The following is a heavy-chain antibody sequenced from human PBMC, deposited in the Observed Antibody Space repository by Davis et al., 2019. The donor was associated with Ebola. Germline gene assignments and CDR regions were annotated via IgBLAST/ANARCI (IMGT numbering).Heavy chain of an antibody. D-gene: IGHD3-10*01. CDR3: ARRGDTRGVASGMDV. V-gene: IGHV5-51*01. CDR1: GYTFTIYW. Sequence: GESLKISCKGSGYTFTIYWIGWVRQMPGQGLEWMGIIYPGDSDTRYSPSFQGQVIISVDKSISTAYLQWSSLKASDSATYYCARRGDTRGVASGMDVWGQGTTVSVSS. J-gene: IGHJ6*02. CDR2: IYPGDSDT.